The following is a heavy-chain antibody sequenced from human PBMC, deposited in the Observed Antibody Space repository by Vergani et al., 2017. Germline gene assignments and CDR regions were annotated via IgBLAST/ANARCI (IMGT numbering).Heavy chain of an antibody. CDR1: GFTFSNFA. V-gene: IGHV4-59*08. CDR3: ASGKYYSDSTSHFRGRYFDV. D-gene: IGHD3-16*01. J-gene: IGHJ2*01. CDR2: ISYSGTT. Sequence: VQLLESGGGLVQPGGSLRLSCAASGFTFSNFAMSWVRQAPGKGLEWIGYISYSGTTYYNPSLQSRVSISVDTSKNQFSLKLSSVTAADTAVYYCASGKYYSDSTSHFRGRYFDVWGRGTLVTVPS.